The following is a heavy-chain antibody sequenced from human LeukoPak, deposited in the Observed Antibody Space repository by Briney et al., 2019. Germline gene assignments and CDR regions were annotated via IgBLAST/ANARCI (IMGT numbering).Heavy chain of an antibody. V-gene: IGHV3-11*04. CDR1: GFTFSDYY. CDR2: ISITGSTI. Sequence: GGSLRLSCAASGFTFSDYYMSWIRQAPGRGLEWLSYISITGSTIDYADSVKGRFTISRDNAKNSLYLQMNSLRAEDTAIYYCAREDDWNYEDYWGQGTLVTVSS. J-gene: IGHJ4*02. CDR3: AREDDWNYEDY. D-gene: IGHD1-7*01.